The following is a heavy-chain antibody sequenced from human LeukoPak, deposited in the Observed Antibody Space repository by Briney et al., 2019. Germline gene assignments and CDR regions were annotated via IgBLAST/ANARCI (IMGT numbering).Heavy chain of an antibody. J-gene: IGHJ5*02. D-gene: IGHD2-21*02. CDR1: GYIFTSYY. V-gene: IGHV1-46*01. Sequence: GASVKVSCKASGYIFTSYYMHWVRQAPGQGLEWMGIINPSGGSTSYAQKFQGRVTKTRDMSTSTVYMELSSLRSEDTAVYYCARDLVVVTAISWFDPWGQGTLVTVSS. CDR3: ARDLVVVTAISWFDP. CDR2: INPSGGST.